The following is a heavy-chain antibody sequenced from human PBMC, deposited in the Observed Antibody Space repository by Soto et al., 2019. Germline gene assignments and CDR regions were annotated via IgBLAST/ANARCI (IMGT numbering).Heavy chain of an antibody. CDR1: GGSINSYY. CDR2: IYYSGST. J-gene: IGHJ4*02. CDR3: ARSYGSAMGY. D-gene: IGHD3-10*01. Sequence: PSETLSLTCTVSGGSINSYYWTWIRQHPGKGLEWIGYIYYSGSTYYNPSLKSRVTISVDTSKNQFSLKLSSVTAADTAVYYCARSYGSAMGYWGQGTLVTVSS. V-gene: IGHV4-59*12.